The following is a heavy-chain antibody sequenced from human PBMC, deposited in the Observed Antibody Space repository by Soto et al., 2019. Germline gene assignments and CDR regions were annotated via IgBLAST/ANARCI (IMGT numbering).Heavy chain of an antibody. CDR2: ISAYNGNT. D-gene: IGHD3-3*01. J-gene: IGHJ6*02. CDR1: GYTFTSYG. V-gene: IGHV1-18*01. CDR3: ARVWYYDFWSVYYSPYHYYRMDV. Sequence: ASVKVSCKASGYTFTSYGISWVRQAPGQGLEWMGWISAYNGNTNYAQKLQGRVTMTTDTSTSTAYMELRSLRSDDTAVYYCARVWYYDFWSVYYSPYHYYRMDVWGQGTTV.